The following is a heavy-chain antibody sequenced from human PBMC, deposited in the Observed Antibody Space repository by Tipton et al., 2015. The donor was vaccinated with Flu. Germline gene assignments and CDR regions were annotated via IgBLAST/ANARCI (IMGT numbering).Heavy chain of an antibody. CDR3: ARDQVSAFAY. V-gene: IGHV3-7*03. CDR1: GFSFSNHW. Sequence: SLRLSCAASGFSFSNHWMSWVRQAPGKGLEWVANIKTNGRETHYADSVRGRFTISRDNAKNSLYLEMKSLRAEDTAMYFCARDQVSAFAYWGQGTVVTVSS. J-gene: IGHJ4*02. CDR2: IKTNGRET.